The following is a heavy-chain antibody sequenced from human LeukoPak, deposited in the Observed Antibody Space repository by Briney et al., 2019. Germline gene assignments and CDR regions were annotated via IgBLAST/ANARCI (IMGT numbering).Heavy chain of an antibody. J-gene: IGHJ3*02. V-gene: IGHV3-23*01. CDR2: ISGSGGST. Sequence: GGSLRLSCAASGFTFSTYAMSWVRQAPGKGLEWVSAISGSGGSTYYADSVKGRLTISRDNSKNTLYLQMNSLRAEDTAVYYCAKDRLQLLRYNYPDAFDIWGQGTMVTVSS. CDR3: AKDRLQLLRYNYPDAFDI. CDR1: GFTFSTYA. D-gene: IGHD3-22*01.